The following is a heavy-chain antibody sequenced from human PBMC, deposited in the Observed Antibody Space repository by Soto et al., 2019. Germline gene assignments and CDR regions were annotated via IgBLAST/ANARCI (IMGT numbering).Heavy chain of an antibody. Sequence: QLQLRESGPGLVKPSETLSLTCTVSGGSISGGVGGLYYWSWIRQPPGKGLEWVGYIYDSESTYYNQALKSRVTISVDTSKNQFSLRLSSVTAADTAVYYCAREVIPLTTDWYFDLWGRGTLVTVSS. CDR2: IYDSEST. CDR3: AREVIPLTTDWYFDL. D-gene: IGHD4-17*01. V-gene: IGHV4-30-4*01. J-gene: IGHJ2*01. CDR1: GGSISGGVGGLYY.